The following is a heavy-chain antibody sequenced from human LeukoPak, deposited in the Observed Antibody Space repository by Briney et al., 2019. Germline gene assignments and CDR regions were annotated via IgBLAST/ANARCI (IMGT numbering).Heavy chain of an antibody. V-gene: IGHV3-30*03. CDR1: GFTFSSYG. J-gene: IGHJ3*02. Sequence: HPGGSLRLSCAASGFTFSSYGMHWVRQAPGKGLEWVAVISYDGSNKYYADSVKGRFTISRDNSKNTLYLQMNSLRAEDTAVYYCARDSGVTWELLAFDIWGQGTMVTVSS. D-gene: IGHD1-26*01. CDR2: ISYDGSNK. CDR3: ARDSGVTWELLAFDI.